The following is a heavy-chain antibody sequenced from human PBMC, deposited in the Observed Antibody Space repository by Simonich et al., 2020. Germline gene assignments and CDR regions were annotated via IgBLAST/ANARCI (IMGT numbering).Heavy chain of an antibody. D-gene: IGHD3-3*01. J-gene: IGHJ4*02. CDR2: ISSSSYI. V-gene: IGHV3-21*01. CDR1: GFTFSSYS. Sequence: EVQLVESGGGLVKPGGSLRLSCAASGFTFSSYSMNWVRQAPGKGVEWVSSISSSSYIYYADSVKGRFTISRDNAKNSLYLQMNSLRAEDTAVYYCARKRFLEWFFDYWGQGTLVTVSS. CDR3: ARKRFLEWFFDY.